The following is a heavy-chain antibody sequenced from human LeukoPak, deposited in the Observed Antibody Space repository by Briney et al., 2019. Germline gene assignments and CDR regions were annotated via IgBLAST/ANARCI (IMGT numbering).Heavy chain of an antibody. Sequence: SETLSLTCTVSGGSISSSSYYWGWIRQPPGKGLEWIGSIYYSGSTYYNPSLKSRVTISVDTSKNQFSLKLSSVTAADTAVYYCAYMGYCSSTSCYIDYWGRGTLVTVSS. J-gene: IGHJ4*02. CDR3: AYMGYCSSTSCYIDY. D-gene: IGHD2-2*02. CDR1: GGSISSSSYY. V-gene: IGHV4-39*07. CDR2: IYYSGST.